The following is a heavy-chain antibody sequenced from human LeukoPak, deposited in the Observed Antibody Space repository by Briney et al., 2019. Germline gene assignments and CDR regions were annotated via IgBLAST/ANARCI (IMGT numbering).Heavy chain of an antibody. D-gene: IGHD3-10*01. CDR3: ASGIWFGESSFDY. J-gene: IGHJ4*02. CDR1: GGSTGSSSYY. V-gene: IGHV4-39*07. CDR2: INHSGST. Sequence: SETLSLTCTVSGGSTGSSSYYWGWIRQPPGKGLEWIGEINHSGSTNYNPSLKSRVTISVDTSKNQFSLKLSSVTAADTAVYYCASGIWFGESSFDYWGQGTLVTVSS.